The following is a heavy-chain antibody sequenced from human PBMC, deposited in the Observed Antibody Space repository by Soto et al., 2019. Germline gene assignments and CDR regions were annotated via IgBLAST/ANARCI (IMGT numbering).Heavy chain of an antibody. CDR2: ISSSSSYI. V-gene: IGHV3-21*01. CDR1: GFTFSSYS. Sequence: VGSLRLSCAASGFTFSSYSMNWVRQAPGKGLEWVSSISSSSSYIYYADSVKGRFTISRDNAKNSLYLQMNSLRAEDTAVYYCARDYEITSKGWFDYWGQGTLVTVSS. D-gene: IGHD3-16*01. J-gene: IGHJ5*01. CDR3: ARDYEITSKGWFDY.